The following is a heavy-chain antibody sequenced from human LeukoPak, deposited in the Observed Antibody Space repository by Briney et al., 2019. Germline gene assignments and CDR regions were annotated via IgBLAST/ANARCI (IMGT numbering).Heavy chain of an antibody. V-gene: IGHV4-39*01. D-gene: IGHD3-22*01. CDR2: IYYRGNT. CDR1: GDSISSYNYF. J-gene: IGHJ4*02. CDR3: ARASSGYYWDFDY. Sequence: SETLSLTCTVSGDSISSYNYFWGWIRQPPGKGLEWVGSIYYRGNTYYNPSLKSRVTLSADTSKNQFSLKVTSVTAADTAVYYCARASSGYYWDFDYWGQGALVTVSS.